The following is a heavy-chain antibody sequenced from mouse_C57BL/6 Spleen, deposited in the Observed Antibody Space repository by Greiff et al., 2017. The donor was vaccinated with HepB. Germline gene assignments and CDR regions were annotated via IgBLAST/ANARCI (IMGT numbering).Heavy chain of an antibody. J-gene: IGHJ4*01. CDR2: IDPSDSET. CDR1: GYTFTSYW. CDR3: ARGDSNYYAMDY. V-gene: IGHV1-52*01. D-gene: IGHD2-5*01. Sequence: QVQLQPGAALVRPGSSVKLSCKASGYTFTSYWMHWVKQRPIQGLEWIGNIDPSDSETHYNQKFKDKATLTVDKSSSTAYMQLSSLTSEDSAVYYCARGDSNYYAMDYWGQGTSVTVSS.